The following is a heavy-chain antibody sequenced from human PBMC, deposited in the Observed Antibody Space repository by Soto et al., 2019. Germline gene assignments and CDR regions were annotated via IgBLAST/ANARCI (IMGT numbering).Heavy chain of an antibody. CDR1: GFTFSDYY. CDR2: ISVSSTYA. CDR3: ARGVRYYSSEKPANFDY. V-gene: IGHV3-11*05. J-gene: IGHJ4*02. Sequence: QVQLLESGGGLVKPGGSLRLSCAASGFTFSDYYMSWIRQAPGKGLECVAYISVSSTYANYGDSVEGRVTISRDNAENSLFLPMTRLRADDTTVYYFARGVRYYSSEKPANFDYWGQGALVTVSS. D-gene: IGHD2-21*01.